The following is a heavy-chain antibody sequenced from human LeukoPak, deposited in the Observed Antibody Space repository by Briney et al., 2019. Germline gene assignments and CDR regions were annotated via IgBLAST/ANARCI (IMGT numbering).Heavy chain of an antibody. CDR2: ISGSGGST. J-gene: IGHJ4*02. V-gene: IGHV3-23*01. D-gene: IGHD6-13*01. CDR1: GFTFSSYA. Sequence: PGGSLRLSCAASGFTFSSYAMSWVRQAPGKGLEGVSAISGSGGSTYYADSVKGRFTISRDNSKNTLYLQMNSLRAEDTAVYYCAKDRYSSSWYSYWGQGTLVTVSS. CDR3: AKDRYSSSWYSY.